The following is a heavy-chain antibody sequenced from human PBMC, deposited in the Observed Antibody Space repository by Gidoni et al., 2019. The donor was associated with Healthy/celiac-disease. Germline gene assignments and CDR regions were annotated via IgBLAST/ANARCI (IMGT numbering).Heavy chain of an antibody. V-gene: IGHV3-48*03. CDR3: ARGDPDLAYCGGDCYSNAFDI. J-gene: IGHJ3*02. D-gene: IGHD2-21*01. CDR2: ISSSGSTI. CDR1: GFPLCSYQ. Sequence: EVQLVEFGGGWVKPGGSLSLSCAASGFPLCSYQLYWGRQDPGKGLGWVSYISSSGSTIYYADSVKGRFTISRDNAKNSLYLQMNSLRAEDTAVYYCARGDPDLAYCGGDCYSNAFDIWGQGTMVTVSS.